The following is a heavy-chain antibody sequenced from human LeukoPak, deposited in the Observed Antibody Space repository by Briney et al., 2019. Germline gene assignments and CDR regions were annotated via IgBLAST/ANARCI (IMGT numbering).Heavy chain of an antibody. D-gene: IGHD1-1*01. CDR1: GFTFSDYY. Sequence: KPGGSLRLSCAASGFTFSDYYMSWIRQAPGKGLEWVSYISSSGSTIYYADSVKGRFTISRDNAKNSLYLQMNSLRAEDTAVYYWATYQDRTGTTSPPGYWGQGPWSLSPQ. V-gene: IGHV3-11*01. CDR2: ISSSGSTI. J-gene: IGHJ4*02. CDR3: ATYQDRTGTTSPPGY.